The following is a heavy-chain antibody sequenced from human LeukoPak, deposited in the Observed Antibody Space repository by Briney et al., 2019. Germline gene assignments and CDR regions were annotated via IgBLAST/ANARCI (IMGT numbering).Heavy chain of an antibody. V-gene: IGHV1-8*01. CDR3: ARGEGSSGWYRRYFDL. J-gene: IGHJ2*01. Sequence: ASVKVSCKASGYTFTSYDINWVRQATGQGLEWMGWMNPNSGNTGYAQKFQGRVTMTRNTSISTAYMELSSLRSEDTAVYYCARGEGSSGWYRRYFDLWGRGTLVTVSS. CDR2: MNPNSGNT. D-gene: IGHD6-19*01. CDR1: GYTFTSYD.